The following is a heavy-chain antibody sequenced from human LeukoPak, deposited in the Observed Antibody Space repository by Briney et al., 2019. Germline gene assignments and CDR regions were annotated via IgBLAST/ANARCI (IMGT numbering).Heavy chain of an antibody. V-gene: IGHV4-31*03. J-gene: IGHJ4*02. CDR2: IYYSGST. CDR1: GGSISSGGYY. Sequence: SETLSLTCTVSGGSISSGGYYWSWIRQHPGKGLEWIGYIYYSGSTYYNPSLKSRVTISVDTSKNQFSLKLSSVTAADTAVYYCARNSNYYDSSGYNYYFDYWGQGTLVTVSS. D-gene: IGHD3-22*01. CDR3: ARNSNYYDSSGYNYYFDY.